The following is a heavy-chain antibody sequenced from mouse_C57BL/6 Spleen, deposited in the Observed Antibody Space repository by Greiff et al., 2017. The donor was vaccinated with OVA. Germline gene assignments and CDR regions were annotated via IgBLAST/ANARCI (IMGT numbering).Heavy chain of an antibody. Sequence: QSGAELVRPGASVKMSCKASGYTFTSYNMHWVKQTPRQGLEWIGAIYPGNGDTSYNQKFKGKATLTVDKSSSTAYMQLSSLTSEDSAVYFCARADYYGSSYDYAMDYWGQGTSVTVSS. CDR1: GYTFTSYN. V-gene: IGHV1-12*01. J-gene: IGHJ4*01. CDR2: IYPGNGDT. CDR3: ARADYYGSSYDYAMDY. D-gene: IGHD1-1*01.